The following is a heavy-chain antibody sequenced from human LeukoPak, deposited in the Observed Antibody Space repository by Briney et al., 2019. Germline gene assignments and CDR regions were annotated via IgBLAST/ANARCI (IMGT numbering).Heavy chain of an antibody. D-gene: IGHD6-19*01. CDR2: IRGSGGTT. CDR1: GFTFSNYA. Sequence: PGGSLRLSCAASGFTFSNYAMSWVRQAPGKGLEWVSAIRGSGGTTYYADSVKGRFTISRDNSKNTLYLQMNSLRAEDTAVYYCARDQCGSSGCPNWFDPWGQGTLATVSS. J-gene: IGHJ5*02. CDR3: ARDQCGSSGCPNWFDP. V-gene: IGHV3-23*01.